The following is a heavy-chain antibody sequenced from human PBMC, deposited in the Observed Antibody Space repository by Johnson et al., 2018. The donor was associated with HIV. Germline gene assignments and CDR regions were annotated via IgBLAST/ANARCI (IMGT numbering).Heavy chain of an antibody. Sequence: EVQLVESGGGLVQPGRSLRLSCAASGFTFDDYAMHWVRQAPGKGLEWVSGISWNSGSIGYADSVKGRFTISRDNAKNSLYLQMNSLRAEDTALYYCAKDTTFSSSHAFEIWGQGTMVTVSS. CDR2: ISWNSGSI. J-gene: IGHJ3*02. CDR1: GFTFDDYA. D-gene: IGHD6-6*01. V-gene: IGHV3-9*01. CDR3: AKDTTFSSSHAFEI.